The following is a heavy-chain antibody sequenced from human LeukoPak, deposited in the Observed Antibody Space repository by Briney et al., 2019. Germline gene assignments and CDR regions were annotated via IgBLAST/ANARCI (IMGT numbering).Heavy chain of an antibody. CDR1: GGSITGYY. D-gene: IGHD3-9*01. J-gene: IGHJ4*02. V-gene: IGHV4-34*01. Sequence: PSETLSLTCAVYGGSITGYYWSWIRQPPGKGLEWVGEIHHTGATSYNPSLKSRATISIDTSKNQVSLKLSSVTAADTAVYYCARGNILSGYCFDFWGQGALVTVSS. CDR3: ARGNILSGYCFDF. CDR2: IHHTGAT.